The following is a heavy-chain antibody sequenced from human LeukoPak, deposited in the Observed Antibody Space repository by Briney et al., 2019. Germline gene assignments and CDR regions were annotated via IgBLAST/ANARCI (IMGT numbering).Heavy chain of an antibody. CDR1: GFTFSSFA. V-gene: IGHV3-23*01. CDR2: ISGRGDTT. J-gene: IGHJ4*02. D-gene: IGHD6-19*01. CDR3: ARVVGSSGWYLGY. Sequence: GGSLRLSCAASGFTFSSFAMSWVRQAPGKGLEWVSAISGRGDTTYYADSVKGRFTISRDNAKNTLYLQMNSLRAEDTAVYYCARVVGSSGWYLGYWGQGTLVTVSS.